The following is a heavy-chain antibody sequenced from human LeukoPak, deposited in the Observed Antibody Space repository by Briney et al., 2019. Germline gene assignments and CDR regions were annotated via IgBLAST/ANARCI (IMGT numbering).Heavy chain of an antibody. CDR1: GYTFTSYG. V-gene: IGHV1-18*01. D-gene: IGHD4-17*01. Sequence: ASVKVSCKASGYTFTSYGISWVRQAPGQGLEWMGCIYSYNGDTNYAQKFQGRVTMTTDTSTSTAYMELRSLRSDDTAVYYCARLKNYGDYGYWGQGTLVTVSS. J-gene: IGHJ4*02. CDR3: ARLKNYGDYGY. CDR2: IYSYNGDT.